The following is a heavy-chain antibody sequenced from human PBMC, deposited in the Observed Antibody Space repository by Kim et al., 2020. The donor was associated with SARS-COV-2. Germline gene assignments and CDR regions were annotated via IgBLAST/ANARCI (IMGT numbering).Heavy chain of an antibody. J-gene: IGHJ3*01. V-gene: IGHV4-31*03. CDR1: GDSISSSGYY. CDR2: YFDTATS. CDR3: AIATSDVQFRAVGALHV. Sequence: SETLSLTCTVSGDSISSSGYYWNWLRQRTGKGLEWIGYYFDTATSFYSPSLKSRLSMSIDRSKKQFSLELSSVTAADTAVYFCAIATSDVQFRAVGALHVCGQGRMVTVSS. D-gene: IGHD1-26*01.